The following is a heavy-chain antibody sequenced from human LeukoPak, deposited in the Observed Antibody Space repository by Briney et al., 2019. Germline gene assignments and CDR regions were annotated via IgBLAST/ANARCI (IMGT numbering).Heavy chain of an antibody. CDR2: MYTTGST. J-gene: IGHJ4*02. V-gene: IGHV4-4*07. D-gene: IGHD5-24*01. Sequence: SETLSLTCSVSGGSISSYYWSWIRQPAGKGLEWIGRMYTTGSTNYNPSLKSRVTMSVDTSKNQFSLKLTSVTAADTAVYYCARGSREMATIFDCWGQGTLVIVSS. CDR1: GGSISSYY. CDR3: ARGSREMATIFDC.